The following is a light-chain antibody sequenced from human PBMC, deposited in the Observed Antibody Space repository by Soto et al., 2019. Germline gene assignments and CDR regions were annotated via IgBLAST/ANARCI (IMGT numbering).Light chain of an antibody. CDR2: GAS. V-gene: IGKV3-15*01. CDR3: QQYNNWPLH. Sequence: EIVMTQSPATLSVSPGERATLSCRASQSVSSNLAWYQQKPGQAPRLLIYGASTRATGIPARFSGSGSGTEFTLTISSLQSEDFAVYYCQQYNNWPLHFGGGTKVEIK. CDR1: QSVSSN. J-gene: IGKJ4*01.